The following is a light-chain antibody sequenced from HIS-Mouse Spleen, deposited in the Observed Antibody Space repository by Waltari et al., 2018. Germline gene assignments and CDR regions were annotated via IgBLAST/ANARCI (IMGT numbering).Light chain of an antibody. CDR3: YSTDSSGNHRV. CDR2: EDS. Sequence: SYELTQPPSVSVSPGQTARITCSGDALPKKYAYWYQQTSGQPPVLVIYEDSKRPSGMPERVSGSSSGTMATLTISGAQVEDEADYYCYSTDSSGNHRVFGGGTKLTVL. CDR1: ALPKKY. V-gene: IGLV3-10*01. J-gene: IGLJ2*01.